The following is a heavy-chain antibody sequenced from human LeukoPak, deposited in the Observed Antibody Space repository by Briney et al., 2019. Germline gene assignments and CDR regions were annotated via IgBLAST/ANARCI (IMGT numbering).Heavy chain of an antibody. V-gene: IGHV3-23*01. CDR2: ISGPAGSW. J-gene: IGHJ4*02. CDR3: AKKVGLVSAPLWYFDV. CDR1: GFTFSSYA. D-gene: IGHD5/OR15-5a*01. Sequence: GGSLRLSCEASGFTFSSYAMSWVRQAPGKGLEWVAAISGPAGSWDYADSVRGRFTVSRDNSKNTLCLQMNSLRAEDTATYYCAKKVGLVSAPLWYFDVWGQGTLVAVSS.